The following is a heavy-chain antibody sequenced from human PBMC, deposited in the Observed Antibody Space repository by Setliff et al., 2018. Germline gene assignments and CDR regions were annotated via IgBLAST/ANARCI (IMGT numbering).Heavy chain of an antibody. D-gene: IGHD6-6*01. Sequence: SETLSLTCTVSGASISTYYWSWIRQPAGKGLEWIGRIYTSGSTNYNPSLKSRVTMSVDTSKNQFSLKLNSVTAVDMAVYYCARVYSSSSRMGYYYYYYMDVWGKGTTVTVSS. CDR1: GASISTYY. V-gene: IGHV4-4*07. CDR3: ARVYSSSSRMGYYYYYYMDV. CDR2: IYTSGST. J-gene: IGHJ6*03.